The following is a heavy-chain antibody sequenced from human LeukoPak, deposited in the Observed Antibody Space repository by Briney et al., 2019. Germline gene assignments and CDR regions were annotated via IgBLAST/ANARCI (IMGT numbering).Heavy chain of an antibody. D-gene: IGHD5-18*01. CDR3: AREAVVDTDMIDY. J-gene: IGHJ4*02. Sequence: SETLSLTCTVSGGSISSYYWSWIRQPPGKGLEWIGYIYYSGSTNYNPSLKSRVTISVDTSKNQFSLKLSSVTAADTAVYYCAREAVVDTDMIDYWGQGTLVTVSS. CDR2: IYYSGST. V-gene: IGHV4-59*01. CDR1: GGSISSYY.